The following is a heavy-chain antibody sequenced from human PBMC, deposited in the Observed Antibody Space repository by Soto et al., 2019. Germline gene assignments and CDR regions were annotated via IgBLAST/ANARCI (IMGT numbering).Heavy chain of an antibody. CDR3: SSLRHIAVAGTGNYEYYGMDV. V-gene: IGHV5-10-1*01. D-gene: IGHD6-19*01. CDR1: GYSFTSYW. J-gene: IGHJ6*02. CDR2: IDPSDSYT. Sequence: PGESLKISCKGSGYSFTSYWISWVRQMPGKGLDWMGRIDPSDSYTNYSPSFQGHVTISADKSISTAYLQWSSLKASDTAMYYCSSLRHIAVAGTGNYEYYGMDVWGQGTTVTVSS.